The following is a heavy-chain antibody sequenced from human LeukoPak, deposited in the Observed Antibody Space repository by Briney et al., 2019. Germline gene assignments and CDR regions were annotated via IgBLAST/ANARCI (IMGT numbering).Heavy chain of an antibody. CDR3: ARYHKQIAKQYYYYYYGMDV. J-gene: IGHJ6*04. CDR2: INAGNGDT. D-gene: IGHD1-26*01. Sequence: ASVKVSCKASGYTFTSYAMHWVRQAPGQRLEWMGWINAGNGDTKYSQKFQGRVIITRDTSASTAYMEMSSLRSEDTAVYYCARYHKQIAKQYYYYYYGMDVWRKGTTVTVSS. CDR1: GYTFTSYA. V-gene: IGHV1-3*01.